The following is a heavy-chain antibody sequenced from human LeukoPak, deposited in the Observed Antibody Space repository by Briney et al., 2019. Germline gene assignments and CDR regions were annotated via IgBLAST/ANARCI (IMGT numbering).Heavy chain of an antibody. J-gene: IGHJ5*02. CDR1: GGSISSGDYY. Sequence: SQTLSLTCTVSGGSISSGDYYWSWIRQPPGKGLEWIGYIYYSGSTYYNPSLKSRVTISVDTSNNRFSLKLSSVTAADTAVYYCAREALRPSRWFDPWGQGTLVTVSS. D-gene: IGHD4-17*01. CDR3: AREALRPSRWFDP. V-gene: IGHV4-30-4*01. CDR2: IYYSGST.